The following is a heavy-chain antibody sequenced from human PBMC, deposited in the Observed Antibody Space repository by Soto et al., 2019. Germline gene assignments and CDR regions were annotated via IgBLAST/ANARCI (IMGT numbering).Heavy chain of an antibody. D-gene: IGHD5-18*01. CDR3: ARGLVYTAITGHFDY. J-gene: IGHJ4*02. V-gene: IGHV4-34*01. CDR2: INHSGSA. CDR1: GGSFSGYY. Sequence: PSETLSLTCAVYGGSFSGYYWSWIRQPPGKGLEWIGEINHSGSANYNPSLKSRVTISVDTSKNQFSLKLSSVTAADTAVYYSARGLVYTAITGHFDYWGEGTLVTVS.